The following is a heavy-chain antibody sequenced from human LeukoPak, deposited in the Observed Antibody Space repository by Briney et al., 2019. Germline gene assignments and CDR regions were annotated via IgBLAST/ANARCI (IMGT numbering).Heavy chain of an antibody. CDR3: AADLQLLWFGELFDAFDI. D-gene: IGHD3-10*01. V-gene: IGHV1-58*02. J-gene: IGHJ3*02. CDR2: IVVGSGNT. CDR1: GFTFTSSA. Sequence: SVKVSCKASGFTFTSSAMQWVRQTRGQRLEWIGWIVVGSGNTNYAQKFQERVTITRDMSTSTAYMELSSLRSEDTAVYYCAADLQLLWFGELFDAFDIWGQGTMVTVSS.